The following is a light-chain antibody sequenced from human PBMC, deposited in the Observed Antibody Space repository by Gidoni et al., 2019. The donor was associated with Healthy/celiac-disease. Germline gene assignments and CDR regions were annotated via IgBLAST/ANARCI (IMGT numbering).Light chain of an antibody. CDR1: SSDVGGYNY. CDR3: SSYTSSSTWV. V-gene: IGLV2-14*01. J-gene: IGLJ3*02. CDR2: DVS. Sequence: QSGLTPPASVSGSPGQSITISCTGTSSDVGGYNYVSWYQPHPGKAPKLMIYDVSNRPSGVSNRFSGSKSGNTASLTISGLQAEDEADYYCSSYTSSSTWVFGGGTKLTVL.